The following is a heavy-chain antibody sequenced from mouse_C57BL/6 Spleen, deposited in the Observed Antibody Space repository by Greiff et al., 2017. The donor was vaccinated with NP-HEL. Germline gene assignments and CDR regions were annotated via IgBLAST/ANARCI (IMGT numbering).Heavy chain of an antibody. Sequence: EVQLQQSGPELVKPGASVKISCKASGYSFTGYYMNWVKQSPEKSLEWIGEINPSTGGTTYNQKFKAKATLTVDKSSSTAYMQRKSLTSEDSAVDYCARREGSYGYEGYWGQGTTLTVSS. CDR3: ARREGSYGYEGY. J-gene: IGHJ2*01. CDR1: GYSFTGYY. CDR2: INPSTGGT. V-gene: IGHV1-42*01. D-gene: IGHD2-2*01.